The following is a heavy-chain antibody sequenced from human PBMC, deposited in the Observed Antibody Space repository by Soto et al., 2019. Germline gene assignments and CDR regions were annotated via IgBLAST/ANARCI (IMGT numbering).Heavy chain of an antibody. CDR2: ISYDGSNK. V-gene: IGHV3-30-3*01. CDR3: ARDLSMVRGVIKYYYYGMDV. CDR1: GFDFGDYY. D-gene: IGHD3-10*01. J-gene: IGHJ6*02. Sequence: PGGSLRLSCTGSGFDFGDYYMSWIRQAPGKGLEWVAVISYDGSNKYYADSVKGRFTISRDNSKNTLYLQMNSLRAEDTAVYYCARDLSMVRGVIKYYYYGMDVWGQGTTVTVSS.